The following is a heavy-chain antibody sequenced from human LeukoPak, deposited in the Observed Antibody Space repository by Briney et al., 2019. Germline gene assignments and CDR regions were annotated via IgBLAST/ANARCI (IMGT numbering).Heavy chain of an antibody. Sequence: PGGSLRLSCAASGFTFSNYGMHWVRQAPGKGPEWVAFLRRDGSDKYYADSVKGRFTISRDNSKNTVYLQMNSLRPEDTAVYYCAKDHSQNFDYWGQGTLVTVSS. CDR2: LRRDGSDK. J-gene: IGHJ4*02. CDR3: AKDHSQNFDY. D-gene: IGHD5-18*01. CDR1: GFTFSNYG. V-gene: IGHV3-30*02.